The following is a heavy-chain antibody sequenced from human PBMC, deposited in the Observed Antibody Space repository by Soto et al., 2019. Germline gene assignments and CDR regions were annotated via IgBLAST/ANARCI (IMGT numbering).Heavy chain of an antibody. CDR1: GGSISSYY. J-gene: IGHJ4*02. CDR3: ARFLGYCSSTSCPELIFDY. Sequence: SETLSLTCTVSGGSISSYYWSWIRQPPGKGLEWIGYIYYSGSTNYNPSLKSRVTISVDTSKNQFSLKLGSVTAADTAVYYCARFLGYCSSTSCPELIFDYWGQGTLVTVSS. V-gene: IGHV4-59*01. CDR2: IYYSGST. D-gene: IGHD2-2*01.